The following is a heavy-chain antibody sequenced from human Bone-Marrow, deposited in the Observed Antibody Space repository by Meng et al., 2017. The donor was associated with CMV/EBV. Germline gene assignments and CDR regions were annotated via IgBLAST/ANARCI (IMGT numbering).Heavy chain of an antibody. J-gene: IGHJ5*02. CDR2: IYHSGST. Sequence: SETLSLTCTVSGGSVTSNNHYWTWIRQSPGKGLEWIGYIYHSGSTKYAPSLESRVSMSVDTSKNQFSLKLSSVTAADTAVYYCARDLTNNCSGGSCYRWFDPWGQGTLVTVSS. V-gene: IGHV4-61*01. CDR3: ARDLTNNCSGGSCYRWFDP. D-gene: IGHD2-15*01. CDR1: GGSVTSNNHY.